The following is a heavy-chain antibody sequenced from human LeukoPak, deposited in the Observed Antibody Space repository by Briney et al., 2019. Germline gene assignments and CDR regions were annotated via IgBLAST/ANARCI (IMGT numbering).Heavy chain of an antibody. V-gene: IGHV3-49*04. CDR2: IRSKAYGGTT. Sequence: GGSVRLSCTASGFTFGDYAVSWVRQAPGKGLEWVGFIRSKAYGGTTEYAASVKGRFTISRDDSKSIAYLQMNSLKTEDTAVYYCTRDTYYYDSSIPGYWGQGTLVTVSS. J-gene: IGHJ4*02. CDR3: TRDTYYYDSSIPGY. CDR1: GFTFGDYA. D-gene: IGHD3-22*01.